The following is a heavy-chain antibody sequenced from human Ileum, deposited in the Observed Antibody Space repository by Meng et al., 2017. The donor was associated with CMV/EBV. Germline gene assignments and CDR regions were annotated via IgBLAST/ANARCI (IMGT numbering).Heavy chain of an antibody. D-gene: IGHD2-8*01. V-gene: IGHV3-48*02. CDR3: VRYFCTDASCSLFDY. CDR1: GFTFSDYS. J-gene: IGHJ4*02. CDR2: ITSSSRTI. Sequence: GEFLKFSWASSGFTFSDYSMNWLRQAPGKVLEWVSFITSSSRTIYDADSVKGRFTLSRDNAKNSLYLQVNSLRDEDTAVYYCVRYFCTDASCSLFDYWGQGTLVTVSS.